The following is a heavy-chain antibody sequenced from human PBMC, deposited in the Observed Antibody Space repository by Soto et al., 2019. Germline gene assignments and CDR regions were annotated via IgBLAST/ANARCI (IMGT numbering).Heavy chain of an antibody. Sequence: GASVKVSCKASGYTFTSYGISWVRQAPGQGLEWMGWISAYNGNTNYAQKLQGRVTMTTDTSTSTAYMELRSLRSDDTAVYYCATTYYDFWSGYRPYWFDPWGQGTLVTVSS. V-gene: IGHV1-18*01. J-gene: IGHJ5*02. D-gene: IGHD3-3*01. CDR2: ISAYNGNT. CDR1: GYTFTSYG. CDR3: ATTYYDFWSGYRPYWFDP.